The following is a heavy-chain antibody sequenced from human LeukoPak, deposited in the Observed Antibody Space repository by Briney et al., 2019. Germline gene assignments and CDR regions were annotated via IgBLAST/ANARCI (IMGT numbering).Heavy chain of an antibody. V-gene: IGHV1-46*01. CDR3: ARPYYDSSGYTGDSQH. Sequence: ASVKVSCKASGYTFTNYYMHWVRQAPGQGLEWMGIINPSGGSTSYAQKFQGRVTMTRDTSTSTVYMELSSLRSEDTAVYYCARPYYDSSGYTGDSQHWGQGTLVTVSS. CDR2: INPSGGST. CDR1: GYTFTNYY. J-gene: IGHJ1*01. D-gene: IGHD3-22*01.